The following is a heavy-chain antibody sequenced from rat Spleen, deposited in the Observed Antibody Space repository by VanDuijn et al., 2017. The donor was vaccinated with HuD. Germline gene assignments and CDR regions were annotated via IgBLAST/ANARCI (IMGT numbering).Heavy chain of an antibody. CDR2: ISYDVGST. CDR3: TTDLDYYDGSYYVNWFAY. V-gene: IGHV5-20*01. Sequence: EVQLVESGGGLVQPGRSMKLSCAASGFTFSNYGMAWVRQAPKKGLEWVAYISYDVGSTYYRDSVKGRFTISRDIAKSTLYLQMDSLRSEDTATYYCTTDLDYYDGSYYVNWFAYWGQGTLVTVSS. D-gene: IGHD1-12*02. J-gene: IGHJ3*01. CDR1: GFTFSNYG.